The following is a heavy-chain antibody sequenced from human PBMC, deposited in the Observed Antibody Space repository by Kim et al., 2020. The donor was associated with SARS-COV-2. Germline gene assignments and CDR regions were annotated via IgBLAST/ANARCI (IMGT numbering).Heavy chain of an antibody. Sequence: SETLSLTCAVYGGSFSGYYWSWIRQPPGKGLEWIGEINHSGSTNYNPSLKSRVTISVDTSKNQFSLKLSSVTAADTAVYYCARGRGYALGATSPHFSYWGQGTLVTVSS. J-gene: IGHJ4*02. V-gene: IGHV4-34*01. CDR1: GGSFSGYY. D-gene: IGHD1-26*01. CDR3: ARGRGYALGATSPHFSY. CDR2: INHSGST.